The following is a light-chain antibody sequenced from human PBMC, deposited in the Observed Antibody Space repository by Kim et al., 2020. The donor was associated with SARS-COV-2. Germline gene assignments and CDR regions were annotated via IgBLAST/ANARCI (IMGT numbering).Light chain of an antibody. J-gene: IGKJ1*01. CDR1: QSVSSN. Sequence: EIVMTQSPATLSVSPGERANLSCRASQSVSSNLAWYQQKPGQAPRLLMYGASTRATGIPARFSGSGSGTEFTLTISSLQSEDFAVYYCQQYNNWRWTFGHVTKVDI. V-gene: IGKV3-15*01. CDR2: GAS. CDR3: QQYNNWRWT.